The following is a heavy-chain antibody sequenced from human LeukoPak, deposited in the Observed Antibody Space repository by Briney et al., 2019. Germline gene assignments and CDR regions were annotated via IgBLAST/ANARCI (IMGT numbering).Heavy chain of an antibody. CDR3: ASVGYYHSSSFDM. D-gene: IGHD3-22*01. J-gene: IGHJ3*02. CDR2: ISHSGNT. CDR1: GGTFSGYY. V-gene: IGHV4-34*08. Sequence: SETLSLTCAVYGGTFSGYYWTWIRQPPGKGLEWIGHISHSGNTNYNPTLKSRVTISIDTSKNQFSRRLISVTAADTAVYYCASVGYYHSSSFDMWGQGTTVTVSS.